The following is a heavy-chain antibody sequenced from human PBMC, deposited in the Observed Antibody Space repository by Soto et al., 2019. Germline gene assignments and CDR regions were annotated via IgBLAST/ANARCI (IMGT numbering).Heavy chain of an antibody. Sequence: PSETLSLTCSVSGASIRSGGYYWSWLRQSPGKGLEWIGHIYYTGSTFYSPSLKSRLTISLDTSKNQFSLDLRSVTAADTAMYYCARIEMASIKWGRGTLVTVP. CDR1: GASIRSGGYY. CDR2: IYYTGST. V-gene: IGHV4-31*03. J-gene: IGHJ4*02. CDR3: ARIEMASIK.